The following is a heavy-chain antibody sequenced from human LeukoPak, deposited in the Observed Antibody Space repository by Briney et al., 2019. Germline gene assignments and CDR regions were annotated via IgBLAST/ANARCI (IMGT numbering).Heavy chain of an antibody. Sequence: GGSLRLSCAASGFTVSSNYMSWVCQAPGKGLEWVSLIYSGGTTYSADSVRGRFTISRDNSKNTLYLQMSSLRAEDTAVYYCARGIGWYDYWGQGTLVTVSS. J-gene: IGHJ4*02. D-gene: IGHD6-19*01. CDR3: ARGIGWYDY. V-gene: IGHV3-53*01. CDR2: IYSGGTT. CDR1: GFTVSSNY.